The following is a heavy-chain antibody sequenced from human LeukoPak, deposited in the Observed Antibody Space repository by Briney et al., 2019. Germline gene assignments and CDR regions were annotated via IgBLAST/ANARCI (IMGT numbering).Heavy chain of an antibody. D-gene: IGHD6-13*01. Sequence: SETLSLTCTVSGGSISSSSYYWGWIRQPPGKGLEWIGSIYYSGSTYYNPSLKSRVTISVDTSKNQFSLKLSSVTAADTAVYYCARVAAAFDYWGQGTLVTVSS. J-gene: IGHJ4*02. V-gene: IGHV4-39*07. CDR2: IYYSGST. CDR1: GGSISSSSYY. CDR3: ARVAAAFDY.